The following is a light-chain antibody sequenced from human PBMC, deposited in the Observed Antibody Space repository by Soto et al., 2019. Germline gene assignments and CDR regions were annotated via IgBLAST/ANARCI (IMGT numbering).Light chain of an antibody. V-gene: IGKV1-5*01. J-gene: IGKJ4*01. CDR1: QSVRSW. Sequence: DIQMPQSPSTLSASVVYRLPITCLASQSVRSWLAWYQQKPGRAPKFLIYDASSLESGVPSRFSGSGSGTEFTLTISNLQPDDFATYYCQQYDNYPLTFGGGTKVDIK. CDR2: DAS. CDR3: QQYDNYPLT.